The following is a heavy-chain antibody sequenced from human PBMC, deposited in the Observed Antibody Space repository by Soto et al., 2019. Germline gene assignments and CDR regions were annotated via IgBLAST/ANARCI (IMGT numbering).Heavy chain of an antibody. CDR1: GDSVSNYY. CDR3: TRGPNWNYYYYGVDV. Sequence: SETLSLTCTASGDSVSNYYGSWIRQPAGRGLEWIGRVYSSGATNYNPSLNGRVTMSVDTSRNQFSLRLSSVTAADTAIYYCTRGPNWNYYYYGVDVWGQRTAVTVS. D-gene: IGHD1-20*01. CDR2: VYSSGAT. J-gene: IGHJ6*02. V-gene: IGHV4-4*07.